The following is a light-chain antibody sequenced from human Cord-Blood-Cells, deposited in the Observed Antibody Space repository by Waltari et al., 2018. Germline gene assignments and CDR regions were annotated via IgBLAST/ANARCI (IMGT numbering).Light chain of an antibody. Sequence: DIQMTQSPSSLSASVGDRVTITCRASQSISSYLNWYQQKPGKAPKLLIYAASSLQSGVPSRFSGSGSGTDFTLTIISLQPEDFATYYCQQSYSTPPGTFGQGTKVEIK. CDR1: QSISSY. J-gene: IGKJ1*01. CDR3: QQSYSTPPGT. V-gene: IGKV1-39*01. CDR2: AAS.